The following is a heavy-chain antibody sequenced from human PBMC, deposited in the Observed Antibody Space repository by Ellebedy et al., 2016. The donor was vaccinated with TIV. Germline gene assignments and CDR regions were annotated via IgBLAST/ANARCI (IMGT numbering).Heavy chain of an antibody. Sequence: GESLKISCTASGSTFSTYSMNWVRQAPGKGLEWVSYVSGSGKTTYYTDSVKDRFTISRDNAKNSLYLHMNSLRAEDTAMYYCARVRSVYHYMDVWGKGTMVTVSS. CDR2: VSGSGKTT. D-gene: IGHD2-8*01. CDR1: GSTFSTYS. CDR3: ARVRSVYHYMDV. J-gene: IGHJ6*03. V-gene: IGHV3-48*04.